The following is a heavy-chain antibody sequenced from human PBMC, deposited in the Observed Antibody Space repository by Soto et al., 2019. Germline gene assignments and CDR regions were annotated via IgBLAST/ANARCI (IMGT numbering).Heavy chain of an antibody. V-gene: IGHV3-53*01. J-gene: IGHJ3*01. CDR2: ICIGDST. CDR3: ATSMTALIAFDV. Sequence: HPGGSLRLSCAASGFTVSNSYMTWVRQPPGKGLEWVSIICIGDSTYYADSVKGRSTISRDNSKNTLYLHMDSLRAEDTAMYYCATSMTALIAFDVWGHGTMVTVSS. D-gene: IGHD2-21*02. CDR1: GFTVSNSY.